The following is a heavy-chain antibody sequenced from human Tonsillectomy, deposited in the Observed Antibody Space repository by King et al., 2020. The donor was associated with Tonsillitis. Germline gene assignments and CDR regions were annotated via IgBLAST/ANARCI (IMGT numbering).Heavy chain of an antibody. CDR3: AHYHYDSSGYYYAFDI. D-gene: IGHD3-22*01. Sequence: TLQESGPVLVKPTETLTLTCTVSGVSLSNARMGVSWIRQPPGKALEWLAHVFSNDERSYSTSLKSRLTISKDTSKSQVVLTMTNMDPVDTGTYYCAHYHYDSSGYYYAFDIWGQGTVVTVSS. CDR2: VFSNDER. V-gene: IGHV2-26*01. CDR1: GVSLSNARMG. J-gene: IGHJ3*02.